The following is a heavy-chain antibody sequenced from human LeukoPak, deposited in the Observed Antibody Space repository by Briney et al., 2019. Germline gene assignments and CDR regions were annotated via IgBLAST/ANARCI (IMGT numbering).Heavy chain of an antibody. V-gene: IGHV4-39*07. CDR3: ARGPTPDAFDI. Sequence: SETLSLTCTVSGGSISSSSYYWGWIRQPPAKGLEWIGSIYHSGGTHYNPSLKSRVTISGDTSKNQFSLKLSSVTAAETAVYYCARGPTPDAFDIWGQGTMVTVSS. CDR2: IYHSGGT. CDR1: GGSISSSSYY. J-gene: IGHJ3*02.